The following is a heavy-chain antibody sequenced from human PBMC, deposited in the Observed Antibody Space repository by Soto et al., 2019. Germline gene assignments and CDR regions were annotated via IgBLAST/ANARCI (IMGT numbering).Heavy chain of an antibody. Sequence: SQTLSLTCTVSSGSIRISSPYWGWVRQPPGKRQDWVGSISYLANTYYNPSLGRRVTISVDTSKNKFSLKLRSVTVTDTAGFYCAGLYPYESSGYHLNYWGQGALVTVSS. D-gene: IGHD3-22*01. CDR3: AGLYPYESSGYHLNY. V-gene: IGHV4-39*01. CDR1: SGSIRISSPY. J-gene: IGHJ4*02. CDR2: ISYLANT.